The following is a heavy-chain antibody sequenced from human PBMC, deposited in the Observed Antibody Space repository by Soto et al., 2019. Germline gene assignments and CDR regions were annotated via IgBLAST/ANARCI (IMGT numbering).Heavy chain of an antibody. D-gene: IGHD3-9*01. J-gene: IGHJ5*02. CDR1: GGSFSGYY. Sequence: SETLSLTCAVYGGSFSGYYWSWIRQPPGKGLEWIGEINHSGSTNYNPSLKSRVTISVDTSKNQFSLKLSSVTAADTAVYYCATGLYVLRYFGPWGQGTLVTVSS. CDR3: ATGLYVLRYFGP. CDR2: INHSGST. V-gene: IGHV4-34*01.